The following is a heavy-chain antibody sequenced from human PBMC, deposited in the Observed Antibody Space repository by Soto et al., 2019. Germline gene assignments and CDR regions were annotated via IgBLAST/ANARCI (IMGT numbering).Heavy chain of an antibody. CDR1: GGSISSGGYY. J-gene: IGHJ4*02. CDR2: IYYSGST. V-gene: IGHV4-31*03. CDR3: ARAASSTGIARPRHKNYFDY. D-gene: IGHD3-10*01. Sequence: PSETLSLTCTVSGGSISSGGYYWSWIRQHSGKGLEWIGYIYYSGSTYYNPSLKSRVTISVDTSKNQFSLKLSSVTAADTAVYYCARAASSTGIARPRHKNYFDYWGQGTLVTV.